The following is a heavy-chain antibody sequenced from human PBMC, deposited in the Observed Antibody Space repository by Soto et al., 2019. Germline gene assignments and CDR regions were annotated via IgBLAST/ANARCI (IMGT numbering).Heavy chain of an antibody. V-gene: IGHV3-33*01. CDR2: IWYDGSNK. CDR3: ARGEGYSSSWYLHYYYYCGMDV. J-gene: IGHJ6*02. D-gene: IGHD6-13*01. Sequence: PGGSLRLSCAASGFTFSIYGMHWVRQAPGKGLEWVAVIWYDGSNKYYADSVKGRFTISRDNSKNTLYLQMNSLRAEDTAVYYCARGEGYSSSWYLHYYYYCGMDVWGQGTTVTVSS. CDR1: GFTFSIYG.